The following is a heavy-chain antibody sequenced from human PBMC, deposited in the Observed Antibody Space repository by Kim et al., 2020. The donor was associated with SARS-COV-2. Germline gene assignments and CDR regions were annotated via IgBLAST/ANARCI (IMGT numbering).Heavy chain of an antibody. V-gene: IGHV3-23*01. J-gene: IGHJ5*02. D-gene: IGHD3-10*01. Sequence: GGSLRLSCAASGFTFSSYAMSWVRQAPGKGLEWVSAISGSGGSTYYADSVKGRFTISRDNSKNTLYLQMNSLRAEDTAVYYCAKVPIGSGSYYWFDPWGQGTLVTVSS. CDR3: AKVPIGSGSYYWFDP. CDR1: GFTFSSYA. CDR2: ISGSGGST.